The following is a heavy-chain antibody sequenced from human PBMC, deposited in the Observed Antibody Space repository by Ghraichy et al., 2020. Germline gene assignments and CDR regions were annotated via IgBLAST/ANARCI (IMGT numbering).Heavy chain of an antibody. J-gene: IGHJ3*02. Sequence: GGSLRLSCAASGFSFSDYAMSWVRQAPGKGLEWVSGITGSAINTYYADSVKGRFTISRDNSKNTLFLQMNSLRAEDTAVYYCAKGYSWNHRDVFDSWGRGTMVTVSS. CDR2: ITGSAINT. V-gene: IGHV3-23*01. CDR3: AKGYSWNHRDVFDS. CDR1: GFSFSDYA. D-gene: IGHD1-26*01.